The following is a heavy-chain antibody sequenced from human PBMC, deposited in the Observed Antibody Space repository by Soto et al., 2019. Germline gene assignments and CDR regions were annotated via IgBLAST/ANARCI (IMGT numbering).Heavy chain of an antibody. J-gene: IGHJ6*02. D-gene: IGHD1-26*01. Sequence: SVKVSCKASGGTFSSYAISWVRQAPGQGLEWMGGIIPIFGTANYAQKFRGRVTITADESTSTAYMELSSLRSEDTAVYYCARDLGLGGSYGTGTSYYYYGMDVWGQGTTVTVSS. CDR3: ARDLGLGGSYGTGTSYYYYGMDV. CDR2: IIPIFGTA. V-gene: IGHV1-69*13. CDR1: GGTFSSYA.